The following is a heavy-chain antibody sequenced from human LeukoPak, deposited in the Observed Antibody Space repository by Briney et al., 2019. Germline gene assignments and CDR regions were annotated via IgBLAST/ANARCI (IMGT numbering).Heavy chain of an antibody. CDR3: ASLYDYVWGSYHLRQADV. D-gene: IGHD3-16*02. CDR2: MNPNSGNT. Sequence: ASVKVSCKASGYTFTSYDINWVRQATGQGLEWMGWMNPNSGNTGYAQKFQGRVTMTRNTSISTAYMELSSLRSEDTAVYYCASLYDYVWGSYHLRQADVWGQGTTVTVSS. CDR1: GYTFTSYD. V-gene: IGHV1-8*01. J-gene: IGHJ6*02.